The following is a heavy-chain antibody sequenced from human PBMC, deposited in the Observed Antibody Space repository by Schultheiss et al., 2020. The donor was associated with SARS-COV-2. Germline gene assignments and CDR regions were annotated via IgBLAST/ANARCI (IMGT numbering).Heavy chain of an antibody. J-gene: IGHJ1*01. CDR3: ATEEFQH. CDR1: GFTFSSYE. CDR2: ISSSSTYI. Sequence: GGSLRLTCAASGFTFSSYEMNWVRQAPGKGLEWVSAISSSSTYIYYADSVKGRFTISRDNSKNTLYMQMNSLRAEDTAVYYCATEEFQHWGQGTLVTVSS. V-gene: IGHV3-21*01.